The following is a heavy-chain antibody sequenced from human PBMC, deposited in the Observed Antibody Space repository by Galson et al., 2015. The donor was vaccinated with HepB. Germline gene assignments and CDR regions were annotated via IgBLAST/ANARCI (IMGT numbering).Heavy chain of an antibody. D-gene: IGHD3-3*01. CDR2: ISYDGSNK. Sequence: SLRLSCAASGFTFSSYGMHWVRQAPGKGLEWVAVISYDGSNKYYADSVKGRFTISRDNSKNTLYLQMNSLRAEDTAVYYCAKEETYYDFWSGPANYYGMDVWGQGTTVTVSS. CDR3: AKEETYYDFWSGPANYYGMDV. V-gene: IGHV3-30*18. CDR1: GFTFSSYG. J-gene: IGHJ6*02.